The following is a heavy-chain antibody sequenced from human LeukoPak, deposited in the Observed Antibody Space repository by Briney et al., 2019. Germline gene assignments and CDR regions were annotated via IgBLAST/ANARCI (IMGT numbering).Heavy chain of an antibody. CDR1: GGTFSSYA. V-gene: IGHV1-69*06. J-gene: IGHJ6*03. CDR3: ARARRGYENYYYYMDV. D-gene: IGHD5-12*01. Sequence: SVKVPCKASGGTFSSYAISWVRQAPGQGLEWMGGIIPIFGTANYAQKFQGRVTITADKSTSTAYMELSSLRSEDTAVYYCARARRGYENYYYYMDVWGKGTTVTVSS. CDR2: IIPIFGTA.